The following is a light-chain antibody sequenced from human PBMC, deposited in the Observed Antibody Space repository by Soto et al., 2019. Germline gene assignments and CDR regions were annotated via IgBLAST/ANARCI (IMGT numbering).Light chain of an antibody. J-gene: IGKJ2*01. V-gene: IGKV3-15*01. Sequence: EIVMTQSPATLSVSPGERGTLSCRASQSVSSNLAWYQQKPGQAPRLLIYGASTRATGIPARFSGSGSGTEFTLTISSLQSEDFAVYYCQQYNNWPPRYTFGRGTKLEIK. CDR1: QSVSSN. CDR3: QQYNNWPPRYT. CDR2: GAS.